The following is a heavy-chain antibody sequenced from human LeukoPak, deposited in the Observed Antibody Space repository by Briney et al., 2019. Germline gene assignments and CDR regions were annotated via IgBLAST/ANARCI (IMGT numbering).Heavy chain of an antibody. V-gene: IGHV3-20*04. CDR3: TRVTSWRTGFDY. D-gene: IGHD1-1*01. CDR1: GFTFKDYG. J-gene: IGHJ4*02. Sequence: PGGSLRLSCAATGFTFKDYGMHWVRQPPGKGLEWVSSINWNGGGTDYADSVKGRFTISRDNAKNSLYLQMNSLTVEDTALYYCTRVTSWRTGFDYWGQGTLVTVSS. CDR2: INWNGGGT.